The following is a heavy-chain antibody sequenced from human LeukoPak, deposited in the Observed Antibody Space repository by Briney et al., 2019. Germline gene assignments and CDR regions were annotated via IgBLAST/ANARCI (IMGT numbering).Heavy chain of an antibody. D-gene: IGHD6-6*01. J-gene: IGHJ4*02. CDR1: GTSISIYY. CDR2: IYYTGST. Sequence: SETPSLTCTVSGTSISIYYWTWIRQPPGKGLEWIGYIYYTGSTNYNPSLKSRVTISLDTSKNQFSLKLNSVTAADTAVYYCARDSDEYSSFLDYWGQGTLVTVSS. V-gene: IGHV4-59*01. CDR3: ARDSDEYSSFLDY.